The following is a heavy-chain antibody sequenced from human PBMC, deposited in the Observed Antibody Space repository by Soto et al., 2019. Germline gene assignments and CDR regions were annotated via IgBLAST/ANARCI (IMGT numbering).Heavy chain of an antibody. CDR1: GYSFTSYG. J-gene: IGHJ6*02. CDR2: ISTDNGNT. Sequence: QVHLVQSGAEVRKPGASVKVSCKASGYSFTSYGISWVRQAPGQGLEWMGWISTDNGNTNYAHNLQGRVSMTIDPYTSTGYMELWSLGSDDTAVYYCARDVPDTSLFFYYYGMDVWGQGTTVTVSS. CDR3: ARDVPDTSLFFYYYGMDV. D-gene: IGHD2-21*01. V-gene: IGHV1-18*01.